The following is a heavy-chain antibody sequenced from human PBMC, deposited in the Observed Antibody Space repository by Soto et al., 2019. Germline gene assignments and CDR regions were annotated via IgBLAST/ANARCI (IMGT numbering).Heavy chain of an antibody. CDR3: ARGPVVTPFVDY. CDR2: IYYSGST. D-gene: IGHD2-21*02. J-gene: IGHJ4*02. V-gene: IGHV4-61*01. CDR1: GGSVTSGNYY. Sequence: SSETLSLTCTVSGGSVTSGNYYWSWIRQPPGKGLEWIGHIYYSGSTNYNPSLKSRVTISVDASKNQFSLKLSSVTAADTAIYYCARGPVVTPFVDYWGQGTLVTISS.